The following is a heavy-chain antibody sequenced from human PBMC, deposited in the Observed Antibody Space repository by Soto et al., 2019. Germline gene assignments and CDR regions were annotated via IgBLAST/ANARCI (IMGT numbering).Heavy chain of an antibody. CDR1: GYSVSSSDYY. CDR3: APLSVSLSGPYGIHV. D-gene: IGHD2-15*01. CDR2: MLYSGLT. J-gene: IGHJ6*02. Sequence: ETLSLTCSVSGYSVSSSDYYWAWIRQPPGKGLEWIGSMLYSGLTYYNPSLKSRVTLSVDTSKNQFSVRLNSVTASDTAVYYCAPLSVSLSGPYGIHVWGQGTTVTV. V-gene: IGHV4-39*01.